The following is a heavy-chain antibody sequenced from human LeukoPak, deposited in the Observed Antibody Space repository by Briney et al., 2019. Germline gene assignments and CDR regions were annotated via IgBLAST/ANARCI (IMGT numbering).Heavy chain of an antibody. CDR2: IYTSGGT. CDR3: ARGGYCSGGSCSIDAFDI. V-gene: IGHV4-61*02. D-gene: IGHD2-15*01. CDR1: GGSISSGSYY. Sequence: SQTLSLTCTVSGGSISSGSYYWSWIRQPAGKGLEWIGRIYTSGGTNYNPSLKSRVTISVDTSKNQFSLKLSSVTAADTAVYYCARGGYCSGGSCSIDAFDIWGQGTMVTVSS. J-gene: IGHJ3*02.